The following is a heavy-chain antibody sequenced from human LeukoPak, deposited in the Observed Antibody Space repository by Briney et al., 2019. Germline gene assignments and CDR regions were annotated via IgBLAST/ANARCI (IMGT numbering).Heavy chain of an antibody. D-gene: IGHD3-9*01. CDR3: VRGFPSGMTIIH. Sequence: GGSLRLSCAASGFTFSTYNMNWVRQAPGKGLEWVSSISSSSNYIYYADSVKGRFTISRDNAQNSLYLQMNSLRAEDTAVYYCVRGFPSGMTIIHWGQGTLVTVSS. V-gene: IGHV3-21*01. CDR2: ISSSSNYI. J-gene: IGHJ4*02. CDR1: GFTFSTYN.